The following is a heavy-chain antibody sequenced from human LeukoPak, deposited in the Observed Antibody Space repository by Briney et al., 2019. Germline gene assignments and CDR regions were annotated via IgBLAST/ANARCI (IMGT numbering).Heavy chain of an antibody. D-gene: IGHD2-2*02. CDR3: ATNDCGTSCYTPWDYYYMDV. CDR2: INPNSGGT. J-gene: IGHJ6*03. Sequence: ASVKVSCKASGYTFTGYYMHWVRQAPGQGREWMGWINPNSGGTNYAQKFQGRVTMTRDTSISTAYMELSRLRSDDTAVYYCATNDCGTSCYTPWDYYYMDVWGKGTTVTVSS. V-gene: IGHV1-2*02. CDR1: GYTFTGYY.